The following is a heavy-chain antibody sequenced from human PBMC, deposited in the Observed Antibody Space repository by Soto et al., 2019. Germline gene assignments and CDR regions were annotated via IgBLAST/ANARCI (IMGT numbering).Heavy chain of an antibody. CDR2: INAGNGNT. V-gene: IGHV1-3*01. D-gene: IGHD6-13*01. Sequence: ASVKVSCKASGYTFTSYAMHWVRQAPGQRLEWMGWINAGNGNTKYSQKFQGRVTITRDTSASTAYMELSSLRSEDTAVYYCARDGIPSWVYSNSWSYFDYWGQGTLVTVSS. J-gene: IGHJ4*02. CDR3: ARDGIPSWVYSNSWSYFDY. CDR1: GYTFTSYA.